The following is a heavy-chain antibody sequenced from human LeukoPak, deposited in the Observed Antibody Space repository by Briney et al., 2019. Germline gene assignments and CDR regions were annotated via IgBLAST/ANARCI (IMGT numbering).Heavy chain of an antibody. CDR2: ISAYNGNT. Sequence: GASVKVSCKASGYTFTSYGISWVRQAPGQGLEWMGWISAYNGNTNYAQKLQGRVTMTTDTSTSTAYMELRSLRSDDTAVYYCARDGPNGNYRITSSYYNMAVWGKGTTVTVP. CDR1: GYTFTSYG. CDR3: ARDGPNGNYRITSSYYNMAV. V-gene: IGHV1-18*01. J-gene: IGHJ6*03. D-gene: IGHD1-7*01.